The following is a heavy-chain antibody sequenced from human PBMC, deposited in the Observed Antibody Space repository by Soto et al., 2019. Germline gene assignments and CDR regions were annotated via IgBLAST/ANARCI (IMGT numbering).Heavy chain of an antibody. CDR3: AITPFPVYYYDSSGYRGDAFDI. CDR1: GFTFSSYS. J-gene: IGHJ3*02. CDR2: ISSSSSYI. D-gene: IGHD3-22*01. V-gene: IGHV3-21*01. Sequence: PGGSLRLSCAASGFTFSSYSMNWVRQAPGKGLEWVSSISSSSSYIYYADSVKGRFTISRDNAKNSLYLQMNSLRAEDTAVYYCAITPFPVYYYDSSGYRGDAFDIWGQGTRVTVS.